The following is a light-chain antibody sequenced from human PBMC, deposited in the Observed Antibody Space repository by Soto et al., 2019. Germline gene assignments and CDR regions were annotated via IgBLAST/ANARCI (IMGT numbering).Light chain of an antibody. Sequence: QSVLTQPPSASRTPGQRGTISCSGGSSNIGSNYVYWYQQLPGTAPKLLIYSNNQRPSGVPDRFSGSKSGTSASLAISGLRSEDEAYYYCAAWDDSLSGQGGFGGGTKGTVL. CDR2: SNN. CDR3: AAWDDSLSGQGG. V-gene: IGLV1-47*02. CDR1: SSNIGSNY. J-gene: IGLJ2*01.